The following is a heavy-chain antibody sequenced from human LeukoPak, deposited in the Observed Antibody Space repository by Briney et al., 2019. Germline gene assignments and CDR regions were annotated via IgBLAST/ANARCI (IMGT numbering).Heavy chain of an antibody. CDR2: IRYDGSNK. D-gene: IGHD3-10*01. Sequence: GGSLRLSCAASGFTFSSYGMHWVRQAPGKGLEWVAFIRYDGSNKYYADSVKGRFTISRDNSKNTLYLQMNSLRAEDTAVYYCAKELWFGELFHPFDYWGQGTLVTVSS. J-gene: IGHJ4*02. CDR1: GFTFSSYG. V-gene: IGHV3-30*02. CDR3: AKELWFGELFHPFDY.